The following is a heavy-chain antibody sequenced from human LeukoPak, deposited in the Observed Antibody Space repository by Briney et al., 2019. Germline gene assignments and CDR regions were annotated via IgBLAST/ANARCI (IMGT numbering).Heavy chain of an antibody. CDR2: ISAYNGNT. V-gene: IGHV1-18*01. Sequence: ASVKVSCKASGYTFTSYGISWVRQAPGQGLEWMGWISAYNGNTNYAQKLQGRVTMTTDTSTSTAYMEPRSLRSDDTAVYYCARPDSLKDSSGYGALYFDYWGQGTLVTVSS. J-gene: IGHJ4*02. CDR1: GYTFTSYG. CDR3: ARPDSLKDSSGYGALYFDY. D-gene: IGHD3-22*01.